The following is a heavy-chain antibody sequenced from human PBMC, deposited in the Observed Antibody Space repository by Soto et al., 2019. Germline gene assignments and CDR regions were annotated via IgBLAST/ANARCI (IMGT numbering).Heavy chain of an antibody. CDR3: ARVAGDYVWGSYRTQGFDY. V-gene: IGHV1-18*01. CDR2: INAYNGNT. J-gene: IGHJ4*02. D-gene: IGHD3-16*02. Sequence: ASVKVSCKASGYTFTSYGISWVRQAPGQGLEWMGWINAYNGNTNYAQKLQGRVTMTTDTSTSTAYMELRSLRYDDTAVFYCARVAGDYVWGSYRTQGFDYWGQGTLVTVS. CDR1: GYTFTSYG.